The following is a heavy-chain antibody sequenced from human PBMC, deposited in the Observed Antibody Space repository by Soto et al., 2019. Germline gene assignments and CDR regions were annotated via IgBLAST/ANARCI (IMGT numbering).Heavy chain of an antibody. Sequence: QVQLQESGPGLVKPSETLSLTCSVSGGSISNHYWSWIRQPPGKGLEWIGYIYYNGNTNYNPSLNRRVTMSVDTSRNQISLKLAAVAAAGTAVYYWTSANWYSEYWGQGTLVTVSS. CDR1: GGSISNHY. J-gene: IGHJ4*02. CDR3: TSANWYSEY. CDR2: IYYNGNT. D-gene: IGHD1-7*01. V-gene: IGHV4-59*11.